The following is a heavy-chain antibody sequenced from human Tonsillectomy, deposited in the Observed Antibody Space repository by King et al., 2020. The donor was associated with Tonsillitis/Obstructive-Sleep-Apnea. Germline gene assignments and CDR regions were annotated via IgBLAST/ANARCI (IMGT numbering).Heavy chain of an antibody. V-gene: IGHV7-4-1*02. CDR3: APPLYGSGSYYNAYY. J-gene: IGHJ4*02. CDR1: GYTFTNYA. D-gene: IGHD3-10*01. Sequence: VQLVESGSELKKPGASVEVSCKASGYTFTNYAMNWVRQAPGQGLEWMGWINTNTGNPTYAQGFTGRFVFSLDTSVSTAYLQISSLKSEDTAVYYCAPPLYGSGSYYNAYYWGQGTLVTVSS. CDR2: INTNTGNP.